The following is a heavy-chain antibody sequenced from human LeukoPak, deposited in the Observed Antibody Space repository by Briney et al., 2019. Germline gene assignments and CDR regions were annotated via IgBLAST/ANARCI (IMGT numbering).Heavy chain of an antibody. CDR3: AKDVRRCNGGCT. CDR1: GFSLSTYS. Sequence: GGSLRLSCAASGFSLSTYSFSWVRQAPGKGLEWVSGISASGGDTFYADSVKGRFTISRDNSKNTLSLQMNSLRVEDTAMYYCAKDVRRCNGGCTWGQGTLVTVSS. CDR2: ISASGGDT. V-gene: IGHV3-23*01. J-gene: IGHJ5*02. D-gene: IGHD2-15*01.